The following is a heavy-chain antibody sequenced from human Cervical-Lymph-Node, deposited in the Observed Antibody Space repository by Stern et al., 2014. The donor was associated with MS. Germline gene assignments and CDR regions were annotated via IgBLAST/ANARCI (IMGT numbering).Heavy chain of an antibody. V-gene: IGHV1-69*01. CDR2: ILPVFGTP. D-gene: IGHD2-2*01. CDR1: GGTFRNFA. J-gene: IGHJ6*02. CDR3: ASAHPATRRGYKGMNV. Sequence: VQLVQSGSEVRKPGSSVNVTCKASGGTFRNFAVNWVRQAPGQGLEWVGGILPVFGTPTYSQKFQDRVTIFSDESTNTVYVELSSLTTDDTATYFCASAHPATRRGYKGMNVWGQGTTIAVSS.